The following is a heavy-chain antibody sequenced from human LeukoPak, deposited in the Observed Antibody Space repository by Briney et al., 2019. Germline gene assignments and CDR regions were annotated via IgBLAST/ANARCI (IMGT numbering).Heavy chain of an antibody. Sequence: SETLSLTCTVSGGSISSSSYYWSWIRQPPGKGLEWIGYIYYSGSTNYNPSLKSRVTISVDTSKNQFSLKLSSVTAADTAVYYCAGGPYSGSYSFDYWGQGTLVTVSS. J-gene: IGHJ4*02. D-gene: IGHD1-26*01. V-gene: IGHV4-61*01. CDR1: GGSISSSSYY. CDR3: AGGPYSGSYSFDY. CDR2: IYYSGST.